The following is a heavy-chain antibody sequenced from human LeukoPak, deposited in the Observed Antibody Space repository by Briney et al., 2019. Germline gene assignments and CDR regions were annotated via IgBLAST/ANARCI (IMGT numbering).Heavy chain of an antibody. CDR1: GFTFSSYN. Sequence: PGGSLRLSCAASGFTFSSYNMNWVRQAPGKGLEWVSSISSSSSYIYYADSVKGRFTISRDNAKNSLYLQMNSLRAEDTAVYYCASSSLVGATTHFDYWGQGTLSPSPQ. D-gene: IGHD1-26*01. CDR3: ASSSLVGATTHFDY. J-gene: IGHJ4*02. V-gene: IGHV3-21*01. CDR2: ISSSSSYI.